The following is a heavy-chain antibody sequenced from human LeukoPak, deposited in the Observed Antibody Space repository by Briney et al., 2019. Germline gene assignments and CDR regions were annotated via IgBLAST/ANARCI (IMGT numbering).Heavy chain of an antibody. D-gene: IGHD1-26*01. Sequence: GGSLRLSCAASGFTFDDYAMHWVRQAPGQGLEWVSGISWNSGSIGYADSVKGRFTISRDNAKNSLYLHMNSLRPEDTALYYCAALDSGNYYGDYWGQGTLVTVSS. V-gene: IGHV3-9*01. CDR3: AALDSGNYYGDY. CDR1: GFTFDDYA. J-gene: IGHJ4*02. CDR2: ISWNSGSI.